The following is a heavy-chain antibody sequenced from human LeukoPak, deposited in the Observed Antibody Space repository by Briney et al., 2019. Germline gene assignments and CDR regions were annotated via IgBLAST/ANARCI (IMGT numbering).Heavy chain of an antibody. J-gene: IGHJ6*02. D-gene: IGHD3-10*01. V-gene: IGHV5-51*01. CDR3: ARLGGSGSYYYYGMDV. CDR1: GYSFTSYW. CDR2: IYPGDSDT. Sequence: GESLKISCKGSGYSFTSYWIGWVRQMPGKGLEWMGIIYPGDSDTRYSPSFQGQVTISADKSISAAYLQWSSLKASDTAMYYCARLGGSGSYYYYGMDVWGQGTTVTVSS.